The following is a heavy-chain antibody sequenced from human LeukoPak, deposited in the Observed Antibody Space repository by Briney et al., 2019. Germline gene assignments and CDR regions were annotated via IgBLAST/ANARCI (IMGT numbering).Heavy chain of an antibody. J-gene: IGHJ4*02. V-gene: IGHV4-59*01. CDR2: IYYSGST. D-gene: IGHD2-21*02. Sequence: KTSETLSLTCTVSGCSISSYYWSWIRQPPGKGLEWIGYIYYSGSTNYNPSLKSRVTISVDTSKNQFSLKLSSVTAADTAVYYCARGNCGGDCYSDYWGQGTLVTVSS. CDR1: GCSISSYY. CDR3: ARGNCGGDCYSDY.